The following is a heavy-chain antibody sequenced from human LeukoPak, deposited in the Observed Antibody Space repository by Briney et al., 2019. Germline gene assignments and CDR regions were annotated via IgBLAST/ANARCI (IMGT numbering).Heavy chain of an antibody. CDR2: ISYDGSNK. CDR3: ARGSGSYYEDFDY. CDR1: GFTFSNYA. V-gene: IGHV3-30*04. Sequence: GGSLRLSCAASGFTFSNYAMSWVRQAPGKGLEWVAVISYDGSNKYYADSVKGRFTISRDNSKNTLYLQMNSLRAEDTAVYYCARGSGSYYEDFDYWGQGTLVTVSS. D-gene: IGHD1-26*01. J-gene: IGHJ4*02.